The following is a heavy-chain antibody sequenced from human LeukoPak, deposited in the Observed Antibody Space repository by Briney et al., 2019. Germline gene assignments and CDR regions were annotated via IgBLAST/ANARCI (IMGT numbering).Heavy chain of an antibody. CDR2: ISGSGGST. J-gene: IGHJ5*02. CDR1: GFTFSSYA. D-gene: IGHD4-17*01. Sequence: GGSLRLSCAASGFTFSSYAMSWVRQAPGKGLEWVSAISGSGGSTYYADSVKGRFTISRDNSKNTLYLQMNSLRAEDTAVYYCAKDYLETTTSWLDPWGQGTLVTVSS. CDR3: AKDYLETTTSWLDP. V-gene: IGHV3-23*01.